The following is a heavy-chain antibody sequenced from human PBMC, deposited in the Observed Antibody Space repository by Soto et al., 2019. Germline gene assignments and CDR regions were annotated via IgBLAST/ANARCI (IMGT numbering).Heavy chain of an antibody. Sequence: QLQLQESGPGLVNPSETLSLTCTVSGGSISSRSYYWDWVRQPPGKGLEWIGSASYCGSTYYKSSLKSRVTISEVTSKYQFSLKLRSVTAADRAVYCCARHSVLGRMDYFVGMDVLGPGTTVHVS. D-gene: IGHD3-16*01. CDR2: ASYCGST. V-gene: IGHV4-39*01. J-gene: IGHJ6*02. CDR3: ARHSVLGRMDYFVGMDV. CDR1: GGSISSRSYY.